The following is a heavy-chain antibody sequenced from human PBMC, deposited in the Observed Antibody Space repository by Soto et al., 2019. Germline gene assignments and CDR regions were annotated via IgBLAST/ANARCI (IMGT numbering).Heavy chain of an antibody. CDR2: IIPIFGTA. J-gene: IGHJ4*02. V-gene: IGHV1-69*05. D-gene: IGHD6-6*01. CDR3: AGGRAARVHPYDY. CDR1: GGTFSSYA. Sequence: SVKVSCKASGGTFSSYAISWVRQAPGQGLEWMGGIIPIFGTANYAQKFQGRVTMTRDTSTSTVYMELSSLRSEDTAVYYCAGGRAARVHPYDYWGQGTLVTVSS.